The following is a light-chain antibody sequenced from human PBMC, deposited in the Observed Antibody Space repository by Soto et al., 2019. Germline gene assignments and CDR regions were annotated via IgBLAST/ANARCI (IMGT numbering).Light chain of an antibody. CDR2: STN. V-gene: IGLV8-61*01. J-gene: IGLJ3*02. CDR1: SGSVSTSSY. Sequence: QAVVTQEXSFSVSPGGTITLTCGLTSGSVSTSSYPSWYQQTPGQAPRTLIYSTNTRSSGVPDRFSGSILGXXAXXTITGXXXDDXSDYXXALSLPRGVWEFGGGXXLXVL. CDR3: ALSLPRGVWE.